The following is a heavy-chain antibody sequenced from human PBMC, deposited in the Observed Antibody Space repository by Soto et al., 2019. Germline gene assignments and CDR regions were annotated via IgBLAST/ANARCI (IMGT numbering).Heavy chain of an antibody. CDR3: ARDLSGPLDF. V-gene: IGHV3-33*01. Sequence: PGGSLRLSCAASGFTFSNYAMHWVRQAPGKGLEWVAAIWYEGNNEHYADSVKGRFTISRDNSKDTLFLQMNNLRAEDTAVYYCARDLSGPLDFWGQGTPVTVSS. J-gene: IGHJ4*02. D-gene: IGHD3-16*02. CDR1: GFTFSNYA. CDR2: IWYEGNNE.